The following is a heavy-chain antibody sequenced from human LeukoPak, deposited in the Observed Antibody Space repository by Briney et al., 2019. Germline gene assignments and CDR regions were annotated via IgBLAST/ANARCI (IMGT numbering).Heavy chain of an antibody. CDR1: GGSFIGYY. V-gene: IGHV4-34*01. CDR2: INHSGST. CDR3: ARGRKRVYDFLSYYYYGMDV. Sequence: PSETLSLTCAVYGGSFIGYYWSWIRQPPGKGLEWSGEINHSGSTNYNPSLKSRVTISVDTSKNQFSLKLSSVTAADTAVYYCARGRKRVYDFLSYYYYGMDVWGQGTTVTVSS. D-gene: IGHD3-3*01. J-gene: IGHJ6*02.